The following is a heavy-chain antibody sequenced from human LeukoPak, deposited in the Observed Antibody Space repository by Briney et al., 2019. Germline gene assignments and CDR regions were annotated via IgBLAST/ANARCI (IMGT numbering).Heavy chain of an antibody. D-gene: IGHD2-2*01. CDR2: IYPNSGAT. J-gene: IGHJ4*02. Sequence: ASVKVSCKASGYTFTGYYMHWVRQAPGQGLEWMGYIYPNSGATKYAQKFQGRVTMTRDTSINTAYMELSSLRSDDTAIYSCARVSCTGTNCYHGGFDYWGQGTLVTVSS. CDR3: ARVSCTGTNCYHGGFDY. V-gene: IGHV1-2*02. CDR1: GYTFTGYY.